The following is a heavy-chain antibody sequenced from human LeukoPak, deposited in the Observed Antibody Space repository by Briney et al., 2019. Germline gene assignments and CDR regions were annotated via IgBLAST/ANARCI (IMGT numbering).Heavy chain of an antibody. CDR2: IYYSGST. Sequence: SETLSLTCTVSGGTISSHYWSWIRQPPGKGLEWIGYIYYSGSTNYNPSLKSRATISVDTSKNQFSLKLSSVTAADTAVYYCAREYLYYDFWSGSHEGYFDYWGQGTLVTVSS. V-gene: IGHV4-59*11. CDR3: AREYLYYDFWSGSHEGYFDY. D-gene: IGHD3-3*01. J-gene: IGHJ4*02. CDR1: GGTISSHY.